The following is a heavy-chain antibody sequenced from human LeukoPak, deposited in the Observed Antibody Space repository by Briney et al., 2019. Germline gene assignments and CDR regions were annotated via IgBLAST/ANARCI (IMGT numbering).Heavy chain of an antibody. D-gene: IGHD6-19*01. CDR1: GGTFSSYE. Sequence: GASVKVSCKASGGTFSSYEISWVRQAPGQGLEWMGGIIPMFGTAKYAQKFQGRVTITTDKSTSTAYMELSSLRSEDTAVYYCARDERDYSSGCCDYWGQGTLVTVSS. CDR2: IIPMFGTA. J-gene: IGHJ4*02. CDR3: ARDERDYSSGCCDY. V-gene: IGHV1-69*05.